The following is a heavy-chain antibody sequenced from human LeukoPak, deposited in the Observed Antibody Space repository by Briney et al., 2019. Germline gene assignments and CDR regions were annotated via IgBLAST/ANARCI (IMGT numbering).Heavy chain of an antibody. CDR1: GGSISSYY. D-gene: IGHD2-2*01. CDR3: ARGGRYCSSTSCPSWFDP. CDR2: IYYSGST. V-gene: IGHV4-59*01. Sequence: SETLSLTCTVSGGSISSYYWSWIRQPPGKGLEWIGYIYYSGSTNYNPSLKSRVTISVDTSKNQFSLKLSSVTAADTAVYYCARGGRYCSSTSCPSWFDPWGQGTLVTVSS. J-gene: IGHJ5*02.